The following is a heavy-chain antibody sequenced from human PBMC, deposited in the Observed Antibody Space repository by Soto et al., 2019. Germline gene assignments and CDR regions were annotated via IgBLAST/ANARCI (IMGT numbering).Heavy chain of an antibody. CDR1: GYSFTSYW. J-gene: IGHJ6*02. Sequence: GESLKISCKGSGYSFTSYWIGWVRQMPGKGLEWMGIIYPGDSDTRYSPSFQGQVTISADKSISTAYLQWSSLKASDTAMYYCARVHCSGGSCYGESDYYYGMDVWGQGTTVTVSS. CDR2: IYPGDSDT. V-gene: IGHV5-51*01. CDR3: ARVHCSGGSCYGESDYYYGMDV. D-gene: IGHD2-15*01.